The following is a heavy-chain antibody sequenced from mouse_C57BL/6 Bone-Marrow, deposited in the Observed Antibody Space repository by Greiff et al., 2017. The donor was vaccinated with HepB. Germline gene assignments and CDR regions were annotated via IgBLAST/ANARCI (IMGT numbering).Heavy chain of an antibody. J-gene: IGHJ4*01. V-gene: IGHV1-74*01. CDR1: GYTFTSYW. Sequence: QVQLQQPGAELVKPGASVKVSCKASGYTFTSYWMHWVKQRPGQGLEWIGRIHPSDSDTNYKQKFKGKATLTVDKSSSTAYMQLSILTSEASAVYYSTINVRYYAMDYWGQGPSVTVSS. CDR2: IHPSDSDT. CDR3: TINVRYYAMDY.